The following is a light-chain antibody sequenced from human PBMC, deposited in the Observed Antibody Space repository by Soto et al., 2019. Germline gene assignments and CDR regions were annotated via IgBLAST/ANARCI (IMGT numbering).Light chain of an antibody. CDR3: QQYRNWPRT. J-gene: IGKJ1*01. Sequence: EMLLTPSPATLSSFPGARVTLSCRASQAVNTRLAWYQHRPGQAPRLLIYLASNRAAGVPSRFSGSGSGTEFTLTINNLQSEDFAVYYCQQYRNWPRTSGQGTKVDIK. V-gene: IGKV3D-15*01. CDR1: QAVNTR. CDR2: LAS.